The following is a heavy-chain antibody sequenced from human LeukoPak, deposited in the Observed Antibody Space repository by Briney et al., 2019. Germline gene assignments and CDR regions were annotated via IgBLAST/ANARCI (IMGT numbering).Heavy chain of an antibody. CDR2: MYYSGST. V-gene: IGHV4-59*08. D-gene: IGHD3-3*01. J-gene: IGHJ4*02. Sequence: PSETLSLTCSVSGDSISSYYWSWIRQPPGKGLEWIGYMYYSGSTNYNPSLKSRVSISGDTSKNQFSLKLSSVIAADTAVYYCARRITIFGVVTLYYFDYWGQGTLVIVSS. CDR3: ARRITIFGVVTLYYFDY. CDR1: GDSISSYY.